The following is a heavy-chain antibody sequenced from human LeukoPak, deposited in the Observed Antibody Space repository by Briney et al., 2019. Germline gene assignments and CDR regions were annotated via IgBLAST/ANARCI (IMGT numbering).Heavy chain of an antibody. V-gene: IGHV3-33*06. CDR1: GFTFSSHG. CDR2: IWYDGSNK. D-gene: IGHD3-9*01. Sequence: PGGSLRLSCAASGFTFSSHGMHWVRQAPGKGLEWVAVIWYDGSNKYYADSVKGRFTISRDNSKNTLYLQMNSLRAEDTAVYYCAKDRSTGSNWFDPWGQGTLVTVSS. CDR3: AKDRSTGSNWFDP. J-gene: IGHJ5*02.